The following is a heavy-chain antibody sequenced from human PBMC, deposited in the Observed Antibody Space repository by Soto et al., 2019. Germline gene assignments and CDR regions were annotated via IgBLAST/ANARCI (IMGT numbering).Heavy chain of an antibody. D-gene: IGHD1-1*01. V-gene: IGHV3-21*01. Sequence: EVQLVESGGGLVKPGGSLRLSCAASGFTFSSYSMNWVRQAPGKGLEWVSSISSSSSYIYYADSVKGRFTISRDNAKNSLYLQMNSLRAEDTAVYYCARDRDYELERRLDRWFPPNHWGQGTLVTVSS. CDR2: ISSSSSYI. CDR1: GFTFSSYS. CDR3: ARDRDYELERRLDRWFPPNH. J-gene: IGHJ5*02.